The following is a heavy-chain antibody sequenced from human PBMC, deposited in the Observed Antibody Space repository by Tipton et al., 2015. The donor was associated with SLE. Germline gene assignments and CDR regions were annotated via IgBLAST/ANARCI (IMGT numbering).Heavy chain of an antibody. CDR2: IRYDGSNK. CDR3: AKHIAAAGTALGY. V-gene: IGHV3-30*02. D-gene: IGHD6-13*01. Sequence: GSLRLSCAASGFTFSSYGMHWVRQAPGKGLEWVAFIRYDGSNKYYADSVKGRFTISRDNSKNTLYLQMNSLRAEDTAVYYCAKHIAAAGTALGYWGQGTLVTVSS. CDR1: GFTFSSYG. J-gene: IGHJ4*02.